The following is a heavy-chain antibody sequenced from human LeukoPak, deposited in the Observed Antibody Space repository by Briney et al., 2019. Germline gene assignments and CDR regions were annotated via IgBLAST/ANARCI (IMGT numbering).Heavy chain of an antibody. D-gene: IGHD3-3*01. CDR2: INPNSGGT. CDR1: GYIFTDYY. CDR3: ARDGGRSGMDV. J-gene: IGHJ6*02. V-gene: IGHV1-2*02. Sequence: ASVKVSRKASGYIFTDYYLHWVRQAPGQGLEWMGWINPNSGGTNYAQKFQGRVTMTRDTSISTAYMELSRLRSDDTAVYYCARDGGRSGMDVWAKGPRSPSP.